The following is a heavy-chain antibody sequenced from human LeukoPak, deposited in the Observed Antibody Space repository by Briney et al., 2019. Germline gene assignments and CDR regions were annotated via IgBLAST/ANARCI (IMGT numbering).Heavy chain of an antibody. D-gene: IGHD6-13*01. Sequence: GESLKISCKASGYSFTTYWIGWVRQMPGKGLEWMGIIYPGDSDTRYSPSFPGQVTMSADKSISTAYLQWSSLKASDTAIYYCARQGIAAAGTAEDAFDIWGQGTMVTVSS. CDR2: IYPGDSDT. CDR3: ARQGIAAAGTAEDAFDI. V-gene: IGHV5-51*01. CDR1: GYSFTTYW. J-gene: IGHJ3*02.